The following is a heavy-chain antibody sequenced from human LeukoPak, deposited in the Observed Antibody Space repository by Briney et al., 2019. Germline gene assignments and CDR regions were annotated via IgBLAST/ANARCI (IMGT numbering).Heavy chain of an antibody. D-gene: IGHD1-26*01. V-gene: IGHV1-18*01. CDR2: ISAYNGNT. CDR1: GYTFTTYG. CDR3: ARDAGDGLMADFDY. J-gene: IGHJ4*02. Sequence: ASVKVSCKASGYTFTTYGIAWVRQAPGQELEWMGYISAYNGNTNYAQKLQGRVTMTTDTSTSTAYMELRSLRSDDTAVYYCARDAGDGLMADFDYWGQGTLVTVSS.